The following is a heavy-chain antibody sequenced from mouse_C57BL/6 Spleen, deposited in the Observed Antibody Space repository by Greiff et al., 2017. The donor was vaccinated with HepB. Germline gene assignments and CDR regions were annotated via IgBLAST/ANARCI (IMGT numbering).Heavy chain of an antibody. CDR3: AREGYGSSPAWVAY. Sequence: EVQLQQSGPELVKPGASVKISCKASGYTFTDYYMNWVKQSHGKSLEWIGDINPNNGGNSYNQKFKGTATLTVDKSSSTAYMELRSLTSEDSAVYYCAREGYGSSPAWVAYWGQGTLVTVSA. J-gene: IGHJ3*01. CDR2: INPNNGGN. V-gene: IGHV1-26*01. D-gene: IGHD1-1*01. CDR1: GYTFTDYY.